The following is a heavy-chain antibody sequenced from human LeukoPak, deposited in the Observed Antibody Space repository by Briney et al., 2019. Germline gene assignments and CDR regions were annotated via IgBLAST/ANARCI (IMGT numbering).Heavy chain of an antibody. Sequence: GGSLRLSCAASGFTFSRTWMSWVRQAPGKGLEWVANINGDGSEEYHLDSVKGRFTISRSNARNSLYLQMNSLRAEDTAVYYCARDPDSDNAWGWFDSWGQGAVVTVSS. CDR2: INGDGSEE. CDR1: GFTFSRTW. D-gene: IGHD3-16*01. J-gene: IGHJ5*01. CDR3: ARDPDSDNAWGWFDS. V-gene: IGHV3-7*01.